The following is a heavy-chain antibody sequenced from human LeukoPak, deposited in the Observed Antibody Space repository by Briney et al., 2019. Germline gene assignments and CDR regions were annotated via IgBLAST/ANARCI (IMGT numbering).Heavy chain of an antibody. CDR3: ARVGHDYGGINDAFDI. D-gene: IGHD4-23*01. CDR2: MNPNSGNT. Sequence: ASVKVSCKAFGYTFTGYWMHWVRQATGQGLEWMGWMNPNSGNTGHAQKFQGRVTMTRNTSISTAYMELSSLRSEDTAVYYCARVGHDYGGINDAFDIWGQGTMVTVSS. J-gene: IGHJ3*02. CDR1: GYTFTGYW. V-gene: IGHV1-8*02.